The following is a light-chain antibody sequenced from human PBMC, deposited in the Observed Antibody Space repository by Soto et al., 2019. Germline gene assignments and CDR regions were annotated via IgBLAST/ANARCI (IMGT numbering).Light chain of an antibody. CDR1: QSVSSSY. CDR3: QQYGSSPPKT. J-gene: IGKJ1*01. Sequence: EIGLTPSRDTVAFSLVAVSFNSCRAIQSVSSSYLAWYQQKPGQAPRLLIYGAYSRATGIPDRFSGSGSGTDFTLTISRLETADFAVYYCQQYGSSPPKTCGQGTKVDI. CDR2: GAY. V-gene: IGKV3-20*01.